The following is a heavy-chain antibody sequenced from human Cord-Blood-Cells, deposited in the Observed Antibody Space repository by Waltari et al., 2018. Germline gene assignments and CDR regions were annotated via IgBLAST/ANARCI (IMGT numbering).Heavy chain of an antibody. CDR2: INHSGST. D-gene: IGHD6-13*01. CDR1: GGSFSGSY. V-gene: IGHV4-34*01. Sequence: QVQLQQWGAGLLKPSETLSLTCAVYGGSFSGSYWCWIRQPPGKGLEWIGEINHSGSTNYNPSLKSRVTISVDTSKNQFSLKLSSVTAADTAVYYCARSPGSWYYFDYWGQGTLVTVSS. CDR3: ARSPGSWYYFDY. J-gene: IGHJ4*02.